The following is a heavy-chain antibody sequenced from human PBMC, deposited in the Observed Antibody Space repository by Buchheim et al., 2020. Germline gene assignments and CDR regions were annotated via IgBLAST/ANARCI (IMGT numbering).Heavy chain of an antibody. Sequence: QVQLVESGGGLVKPGGSLRLSCAASGFTFSDYYMSWIRQAPGKGLEWVSYISSSSSYTNYAASVKGRFTISRDNAKNSLYLQMNSLRAEDTAVYYCARVSGYCSSTSCYTDYYYMDVWGKGTT. CDR1: GFTFSDYY. V-gene: IGHV3-11*05. CDR2: ISSSSSYT. CDR3: ARVSGYCSSTSCYTDYYYMDV. J-gene: IGHJ6*03. D-gene: IGHD2-2*02.